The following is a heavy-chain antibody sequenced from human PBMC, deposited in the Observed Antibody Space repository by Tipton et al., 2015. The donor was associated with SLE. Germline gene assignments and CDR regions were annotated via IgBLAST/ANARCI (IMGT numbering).Heavy chain of an antibody. CDR3: ARLSISYDFWSGYSLGHAFDI. CDR1: GVTFSSYE. CDR2: ISRSGGTI. Sequence: SGVTFSSYEMNWVRQAPGKGLEWVSYISRSGGTIYYADSVKGRFTISRDNAKNSLYLQMNSLRAEDTAIYYCARLSISYDFWSGYSLGHAFDIWGQGTMVTVSS. D-gene: IGHD3-3*01. V-gene: IGHV3-48*03. J-gene: IGHJ3*02.